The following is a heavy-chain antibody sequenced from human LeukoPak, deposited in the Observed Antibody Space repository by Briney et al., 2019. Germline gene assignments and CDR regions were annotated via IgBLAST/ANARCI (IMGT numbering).Heavy chain of an antibody. CDR1: GYTFTGYY. J-gene: IGHJ4*02. CDR3: ARAPGITIFGVVYFDY. D-gene: IGHD3-3*01. V-gene: IGHV1-2*02. Sequence: ASVEVSCKASGYTFTGYYMHWVRQAPGQGLEWMGWINPNSGGTNYAQKFQGRVTMTRDTSISTAYMELSRLRSDDTAVYYCARAPGITIFGVVYFDYWGQGTLVTVSS. CDR2: INPNSGGT.